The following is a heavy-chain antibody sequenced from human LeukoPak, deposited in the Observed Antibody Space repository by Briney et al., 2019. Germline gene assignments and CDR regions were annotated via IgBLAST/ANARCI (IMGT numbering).Heavy chain of an antibody. V-gene: IGHV3-7*01. CDR1: GFTFSSYW. Sequence: GGSLRLSCAASGFTFSSYWMSWVRQAPGKGLDWVANIKQDGSEKYCVDSVKGRFTISRDNAKNSLYLQMNSLGAEDTAVYCCARDHSTSWSTLDLWGRGTLVTVSS. CDR3: ARDHSTSWSTLDL. CDR2: IKQDGSEK. D-gene: IGHD6-13*01. J-gene: IGHJ2*01.